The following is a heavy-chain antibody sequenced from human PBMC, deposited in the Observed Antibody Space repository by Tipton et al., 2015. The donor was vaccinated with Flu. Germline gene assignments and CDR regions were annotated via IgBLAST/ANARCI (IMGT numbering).Heavy chain of an antibody. Sequence: SLRLSCAASGFTFSDYYMSWIRQAPGKGLEWVSYISGSGTTIHYADSVRGRFTISRDNAKNSLYLQMNSLRAEDTAVYYCARTGTIVLVGTSDYWGQGTLVTVSS. CDR2: ISGSGTTI. CDR3: ARTGTIVLVGTSDY. V-gene: IGHV3-11*01. D-gene: IGHD2/OR15-2a*01. J-gene: IGHJ4*02. CDR1: GFTFSDYY.